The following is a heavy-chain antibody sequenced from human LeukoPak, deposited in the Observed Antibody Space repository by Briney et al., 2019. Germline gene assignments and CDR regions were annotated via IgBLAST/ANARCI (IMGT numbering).Heavy chain of an antibody. CDR2: IYTSGST. J-gene: IGHJ4*02. D-gene: IGHD1-26*01. Sequence: SETLSLTCTVSGGSISSYYWSWIRQPAGKGLEWIRRIYTSGSTNYNASLKSRVSMSVDTSKNQFSLKLSSVTAADTAVFYCARENSGSYREFDYWGQGTLVTVSS. CDR3: ARENSGSYREFDY. V-gene: IGHV4-4*07. CDR1: GGSISSYY.